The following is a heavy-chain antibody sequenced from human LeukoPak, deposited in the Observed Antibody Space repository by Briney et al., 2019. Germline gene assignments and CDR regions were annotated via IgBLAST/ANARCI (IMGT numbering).Heavy chain of an antibody. V-gene: IGHV4-59*01. CDR3: ARGVYIAAAQYGY. CDR2: IYYSGTT. CDR1: GGSISSYY. J-gene: IGHJ4*02. Sequence: SETLSLTCTVSGGSISSYYWSWIWQPPGKGLEWIGYIYYSGTTNYNPSLKSRVTISVDTSKNQFSLKLSSVTAADTAVYYCARGVYIAAAQYGYWGQGTLVSVSS. D-gene: IGHD6-13*01.